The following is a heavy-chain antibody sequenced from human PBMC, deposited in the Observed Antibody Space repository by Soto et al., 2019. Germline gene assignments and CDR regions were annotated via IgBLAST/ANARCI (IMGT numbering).Heavy chain of an antibody. V-gene: IGHV3-7*03. CDR2: IKQDGSEK. CDR3: ARADVYGRGYYTFEVEGHYYYGMDV. CDR1: GFIFSSYW. Sequence: GGSLRLSCAATGFIFSSYWMSWVRQAPGKGLEWVANIKQDGSEKYYVDSAKGRFTISRDNAKNSLHLQMNSLRAEDTAVYYCARADVYGRGYYTFEVEGHYYYGMDVWGQGTTVTVSS. D-gene: IGHD3-3*01. J-gene: IGHJ6*02.